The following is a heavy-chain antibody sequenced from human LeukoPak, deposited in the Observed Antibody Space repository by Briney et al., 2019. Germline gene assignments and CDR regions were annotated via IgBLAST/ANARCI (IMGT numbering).Heavy chain of an antibody. CDR2: INCSGTT. CDR1: GGSISITSYY. V-gene: IGHV4-39*01. D-gene: IGHD1-1*01. CDR3: ARHTLTTGTSQAFDI. J-gene: IGHJ3*02. Sequence: SETLSLTCTVSGGSISITSYYWGWIRQPPGKGLEWIGNINCSGTTYYNPSLKSRVTIFVDTSKNQFSLMLSSVTAADTAVYYCARHTLTTGTSQAFDIWGQGAMVSVSS.